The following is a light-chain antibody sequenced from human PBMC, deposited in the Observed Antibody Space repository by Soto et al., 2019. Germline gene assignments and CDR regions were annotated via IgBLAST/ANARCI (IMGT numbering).Light chain of an antibody. CDR1: SGHSSYA. Sequence: QSVLTQSPSASASLGASVKLTCTLSSGHSSYAIAWHQQQPEKGPRYLMKLNSDGSHSKGDGIPDRFSGSSSGAERYLTISSLQSEDEADYYCQTWGTGTLVFGGGTKLTVI. CDR2: LNSDGSH. CDR3: QTWGTGTLV. J-gene: IGLJ2*01. V-gene: IGLV4-69*01.